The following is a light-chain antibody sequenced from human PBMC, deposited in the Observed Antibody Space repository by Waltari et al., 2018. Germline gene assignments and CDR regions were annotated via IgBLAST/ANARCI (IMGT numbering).Light chain of an antibody. CDR2: KAS. CDR1: QDIGTW. V-gene: IGKV1-5*03. Sequence: DIQLTQPPSTLSASCADRVTITCRASQDIGTWLAWYQQKPGKAPKLLLYKASRLQSGVPSRFSGRGSGTEFTLTISSLQPEDFATFYCQQFDTYPWTFGQGTKVDIK. CDR3: QQFDTYPWT. J-gene: IGKJ1*01.